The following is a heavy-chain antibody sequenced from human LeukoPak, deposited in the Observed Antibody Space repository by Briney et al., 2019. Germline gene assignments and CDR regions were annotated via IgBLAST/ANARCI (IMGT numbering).Heavy chain of an antibody. D-gene: IGHD5-24*01. CDR1: GYTFTSYY. J-gene: IGHJ3*02. CDR2: INPSGGST. Sequence: ASVKVSCKASGYTFTSYYMHWVRQAPGQGLEWMGIINPSGGSTSYAQKSQGRVTMTRDMSTSTVYMELSSLRSEDTAVYYCARVGMATTRGAFDIWGQGTMVTVPS. CDR3: ARVGMATTRGAFDI. V-gene: IGHV1-46*01.